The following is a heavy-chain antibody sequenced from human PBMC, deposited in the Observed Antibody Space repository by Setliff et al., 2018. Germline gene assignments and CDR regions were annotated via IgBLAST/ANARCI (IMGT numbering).Heavy chain of an antibody. CDR2: IYHSGST. Sequence: PSETLSLTCAVSGGSISSGDASWSWVRQPPGKGLEWIGYIYHSGSTYYNPSLKSRVTISVDRSKNQFSLKLSSVTAADTAVYYCARAPRIAAAGTWSAGYGMDVWGQGTTVTVSS. V-gene: IGHV4-30-2*01. D-gene: IGHD6-13*01. J-gene: IGHJ6*02. CDR3: ARAPRIAAAGTWSAGYGMDV. CDR1: GGSISSGDAS.